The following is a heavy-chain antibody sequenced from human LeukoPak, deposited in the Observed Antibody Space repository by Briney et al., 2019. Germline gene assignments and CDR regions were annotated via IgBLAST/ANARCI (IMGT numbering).Heavy chain of an antibody. Sequence: PPGGSLRLSCTMSGFMLSSYGMHWVRQAPGKGLERVAVISYDGSNKYYTDSVKGRFTISRDNSKNTLYLQMNSLRAEDTAVYYCARDIRREMAIPFDVWGQGTLVTVSS. D-gene: IGHD5-24*01. CDR3: ARDIRREMAIPFDV. V-gene: IGHV3-30*19. J-gene: IGHJ3*01. CDR1: GFMLSSYG. CDR2: ISYDGSNK.